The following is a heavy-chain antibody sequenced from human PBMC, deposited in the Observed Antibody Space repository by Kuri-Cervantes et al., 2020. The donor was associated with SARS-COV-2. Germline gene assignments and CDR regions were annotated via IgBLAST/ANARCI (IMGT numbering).Heavy chain of an antibody. CDR1: GGSFSGYY. CDR3: ARGRGALGYCSSTSCYRGWYFDY. CDR2: INHSGST. J-gene: IGHJ4*02. Sequence: ESLKISCAVYGGSFSGYYWSWIRQPPGKGLEWIGEINHSGSTNYNPSLKSRVTISVDTSKNQLSLKLSSVTAADTAVYYCARGRGALGYCSSTSCYRGWYFDYWGQGTLVTVSS. D-gene: IGHD2-2*01. V-gene: IGHV4-34*01.